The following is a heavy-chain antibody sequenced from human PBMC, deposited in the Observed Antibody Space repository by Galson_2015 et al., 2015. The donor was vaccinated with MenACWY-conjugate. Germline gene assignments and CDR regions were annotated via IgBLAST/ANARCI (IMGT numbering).Heavy chain of an antibody. V-gene: IGHV3-23*01. D-gene: IGHD3-22*01. Sequence: SLRLSCAASGFTFSSYAMSWVRQAPGKGLEWVSAISGSGGSTYYADSVKGRFTISRDNSKNTLYLQMNSLRAEDTAVYYCAKVSKDDSSGYYSHWGQGTLVTVSS. CDR2: ISGSGGST. J-gene: IGHJ4*02. CDR1: GFTFSSYA. CDR3: AKVSKDDSSGYYSH.